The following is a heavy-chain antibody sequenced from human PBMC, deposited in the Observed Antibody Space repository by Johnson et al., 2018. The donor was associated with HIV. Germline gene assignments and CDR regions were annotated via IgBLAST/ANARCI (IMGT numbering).Heavy chain of an antibody. J-gene: IGHJ3*02. D-gene: IGHD2-21*01. CDR3: ARSTYCGGDCYSVAFDI. CDR2: ISYDGSNK. Sequence: QVQLVESGGGLVQPGGSLRLSCAASGFTFSSYAMHWVRQAPGKGLEWVAHISYDGSNKYYADSVTGRFNISRDNAKNSLYLQMNSLRAEDTAVYYCARSTYCGGDCYSVAFDIWGQGTMVTVSS. V-gene: IGHV3-30-3*01. CDR1: GFTFSSYA.